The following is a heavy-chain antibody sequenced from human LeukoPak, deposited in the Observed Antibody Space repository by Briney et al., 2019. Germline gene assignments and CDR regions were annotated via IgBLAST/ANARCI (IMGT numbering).Heavy chain of an antibody. J-gene: IGHJ3*02. Sequence: ASVKVSCKASGYTFTGYYMHWVRQATGQGLEWMGWMNPNSGNTGYAQKFQGRVTITRNTSISTAYMELSSLRSEDTAVYYCAREYHDRSGPGAFDIWGQGTMVTVSS. CDR1: GYTFTGYY. CDR3: AREYHDRSGPGAFDI. CDR2: MNPNSGNT. V-gene: IGHV1-8*03. D-gene: IGHD3-22*01.